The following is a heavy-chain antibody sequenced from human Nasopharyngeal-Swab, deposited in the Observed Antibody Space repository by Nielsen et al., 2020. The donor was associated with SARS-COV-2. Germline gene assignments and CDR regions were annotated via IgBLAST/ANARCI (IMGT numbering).Heavy chain of an antibody. D-gene: IGHD3-10*01. V-gene: IGHV5-51*01. CDR3: ARRAGGGSYWIFDM. CDR2: ISPGGSDA. CDR1: GYTFTHYW. Sequence: GESLKISCTGSGYTFTHYWLGWVRQRPGKGLEWMGTISPGGSDARYSPSFRGHVTISVDNSISTTYLQWSTLRASDSAMYYCARRAGGGSYWIFDMWGQGTMVTVSS. J-gene: IGHJ3*02.